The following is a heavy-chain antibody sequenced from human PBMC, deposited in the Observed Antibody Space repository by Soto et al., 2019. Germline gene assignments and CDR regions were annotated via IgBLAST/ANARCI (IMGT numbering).Heavy chain of an antibody. CDR1: GFTFSSYW. CDR3: ARGFGELLYPPYYYYYYMDV. CDR2: IKQDGSEK. V-gene: IGHV3-7*01. J-gene: IGHJ6*03. D-gene: IGHD3-10*01. Sequence: GGSLRLSCAASGFTFSSYWMSWVRQAPGKGLEWVANIKQDGSEKYYVDSVKGRFTISRDNAKNSLYLQMNSLRAEDTAVYYCARGFGELLYPPYYYYYYMDVWGKGTTVTVSS.